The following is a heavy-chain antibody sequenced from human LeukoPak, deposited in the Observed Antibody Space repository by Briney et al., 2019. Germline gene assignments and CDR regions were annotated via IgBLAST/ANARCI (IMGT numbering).Heavy chain of an antibody. J-gene: IGHJ4*02. CDR1: GFTFDDYA. D-gene: IGHD5-18*01. CDR3: AKEGYSYGPFDY. Sequence: GGSLRLSCAASGFTFDDYAMHWVRQAPGKGLEWVSGISWNGGSIGYADSVKGRFTISRDNAKNSLYLQMNGLRAEDTALYYCAKEGYSYGPFDYWGQGTLVTVSS. V-gene: IGHV3-9*01. CDR2: ISWNGGSI.